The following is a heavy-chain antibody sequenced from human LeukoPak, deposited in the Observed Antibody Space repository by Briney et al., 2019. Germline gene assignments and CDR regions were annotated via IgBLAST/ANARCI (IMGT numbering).Heavy chain of an antibody. CDR1: GGSISSYY. D-gene: IGHD2-2*01. CDR3: ARQGSCRSSGCPFDY. Sequence: SETLSLTCTVSGGSISSYYWSWIRQPAGKGLEWIGRIYTSGSTNYNPSLKSRVTMSVDTSKNQFSLKLSSVTAADTAVYYCARQGSCRSSGCPFDYWGQGTLVTVSS. V-gene: IGHV4-4*07. J-gene: IGHJ4*02. CDR2: IYTSGST.